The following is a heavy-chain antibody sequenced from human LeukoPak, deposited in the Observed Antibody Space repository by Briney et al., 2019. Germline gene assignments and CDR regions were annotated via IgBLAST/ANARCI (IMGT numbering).Heavy chain of an antibody. CDR3: ARDSSPVAGMGRF. CDR2: IYTYNGNA. J-gene: IGHJ1*01. Sequence: ASVKVSCKASGYTFTAYGFSWVRQAPGQGLEWMGWIYTYNGNANYAQTFQGRVILTSDTSTTTVYMELRNLTSDDTAVYYCARDSSPVAGMGRFWGQGSLVTVSS. V-gene: IGHV1-18*01. CDR1: GYTFTAYG. D-gene: IGHD6-19*01.